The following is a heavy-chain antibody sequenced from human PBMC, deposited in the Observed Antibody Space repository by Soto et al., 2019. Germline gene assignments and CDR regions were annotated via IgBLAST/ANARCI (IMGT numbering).Heavy chain of an antibody. V-gene: IGHV4-31*03. CDR3: ARDYGAFFDY. CDR2: IYYSGST. J-gene: IGHJ4*02. Sequence: SETLSLTCTVSGGSISRGGYYWSWIRQDPGKGLEWIGYIYYSGSTYYNPSLKSRVTISVDTSKNQFSLKLSSVTAADTAVYYCARDYGAFFDYWGQGTLVTVSS. D-gene: IGHD4-17*01. CDR1: GGSISRGGYY.